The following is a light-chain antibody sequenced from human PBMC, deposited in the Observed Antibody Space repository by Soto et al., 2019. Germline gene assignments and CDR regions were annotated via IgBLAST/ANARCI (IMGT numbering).Light chain of an antibody. Sequence: DIVLTQSPGTLSLSPGERATLSCRASQSVSSNYLAWYQRKPGQAPRLLIYGASSRAIDIPNRFSGSGSGTDFTLTITRLEPEDFAGYYWQQYGSSPPTFGQGTKVQI. J-gene: IGKJ1*01. V-gene: IGKV3-20*01. CDR1: QSVSSNY. CDR3: QQYGSSPPT. CDR2: GAS.